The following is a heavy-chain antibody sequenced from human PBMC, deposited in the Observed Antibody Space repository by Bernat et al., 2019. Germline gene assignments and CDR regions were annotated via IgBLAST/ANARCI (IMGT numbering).Heavy chain of an antibody. CDR1: GFTFSSYG. CDR2: MWYDGSNK. V-gene: IGHV3-33*01. D-gene: IGHD6-13*01. Sequence: QVQLVESGGGVVQPGRSLRLSCAASGFTFSSYGMHWVRQAPGKGLEWVAVMWYDGSNKYYADSVKGRVTISRDNSKNTLYLQMNSLRAEDTAVYYCARSGGPRSSTDAFDIWGQGTMVTVSS. J-gene: IGHJ3*02. CDR3: ARSGGPRSSTDAFDI.